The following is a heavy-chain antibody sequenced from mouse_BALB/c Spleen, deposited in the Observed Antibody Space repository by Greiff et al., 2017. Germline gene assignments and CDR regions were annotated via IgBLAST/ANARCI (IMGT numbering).Heavy chain of an antibody. CDR1: GFTFSDYY. CDR3: ARAYGNYAWFAN. V-gene: IGHV5-4*02. J-gene: IGHJ3*01. Sequence: EVMLVESGGGLVKPGGSLKLSCAASGFTFSDYYMYWVRQTPEKRLEWVATISDGGSYTYYQDSVKGRFTISRDNAKNNLYLQMSSLKSEDTAMYYCARAYGNYAWFANWGRGTLVTVTA. CDR2: ISDGGSYT. D-gene: IGHD2-1*01.